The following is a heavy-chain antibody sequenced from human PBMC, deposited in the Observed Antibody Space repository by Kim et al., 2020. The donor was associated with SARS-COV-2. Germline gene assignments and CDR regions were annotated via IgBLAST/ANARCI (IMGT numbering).Heavy chain of an antibody. CDR1: GDSVSSNSAA. CDR2: TYYRSKWYN. J-gene: IGHJ6*02. CDR3: ARAGNIVVVPADKEYYYYYGMDV. V-gene: IGHV6-1*01. D-gene: IGHD2-2*01. Sequence: SQTLSLTCAISGDSVSSNSAAWNWIRQSPSRGLEWLGRTYYRSKWYNDYAVSVKSRITINPDTSKNQFSLQLNSVTPEDTAVYYCARAGNIVVVPADKEYYYYYGMDVWGQGTTVTVSS.